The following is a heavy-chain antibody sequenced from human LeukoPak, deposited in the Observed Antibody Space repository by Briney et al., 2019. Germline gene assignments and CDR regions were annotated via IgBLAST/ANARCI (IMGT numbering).Heavy chain of an antibody. CDR3: TTAELGGYDFWSGYSYYYYYYMDV. V-gene: IGHV3-15*01. CDR1: GFTFSNAW. D-gene: IGHD3-3*01. Sequence: GGSLRLSCAASGFTFSNAWMSWVRQAPGKGLEWVGRIKSKTDGGTTDYAAPVKGRFTISRDDSKNTLYLQMNSLKTEDTAVYYCTTAELGGYDFWSGYSYYYYYYMDVWGKGTTVTVSS. CDR2: IKSKTDGGTT. J-gene: IGHJ6*03.